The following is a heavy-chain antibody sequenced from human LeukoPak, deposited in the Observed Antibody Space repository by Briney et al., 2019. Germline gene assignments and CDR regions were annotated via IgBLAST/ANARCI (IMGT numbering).Heavy chain of an antibody. Sequence: PGGSLRLSCTASGFTFSIYGMHWVRQAPGKGLEWVAFIRYDGSNKYYADSVKGRFTISRDNSKNTLYLQMNSLRAEDTAVYYCARESGKFAFGVQHWGQGTLVTVSS. J-gene: IGHJ1*01. CDR2: IRYDGSNK. CDR1: GFTFSIYG. V-gene: IGHV3-30*02. D-gene: IGHD3-10*01. CDR3: ARESGKFAFGVQH.